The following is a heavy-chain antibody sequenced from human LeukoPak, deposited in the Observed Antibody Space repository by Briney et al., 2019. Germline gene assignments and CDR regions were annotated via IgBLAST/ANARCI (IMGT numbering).Heavy chain of an antibody. Sequence: SVKVSCKASGYTFTSYYMHWVRQAPGQGLEWMGGIIPIFGTANYAQKFQGRVTITTDESTSTAYMELSSLRSEDTAVYYCAGPAVAGSTDWYFDLWGRGTLVTVSS. V-gene: IGHV1-69*05. CDR3: AGPAVAGSTDWYFDL. J-gene: IGHJ2*01. CDR2: IIPIFGTA. D-gene: IGHD6-19*01. CDR1: GYTFTSYY.